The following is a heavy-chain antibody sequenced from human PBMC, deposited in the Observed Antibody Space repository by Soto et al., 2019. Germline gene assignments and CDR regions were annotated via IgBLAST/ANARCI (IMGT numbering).Heavy chain of an antibody. CDR2: MYNTGST. J-gene: IGHJ5*02. Sequence: PSETLSLTCTVSGGSISGYYWSWIRQPPGKGLEWIGYMYNTGSTVYNPSFKSRVTLSVDKSKNQFALKLSSVTAADTAVYYCARSYMVRGVANWFDPWGQGTLVTVSS. CDR1: GGSISGYY. CDR3: ARSYMVRGVANWFDP. V-gene: IGHV4-4*08. D-gene: IGHD3-10*01.